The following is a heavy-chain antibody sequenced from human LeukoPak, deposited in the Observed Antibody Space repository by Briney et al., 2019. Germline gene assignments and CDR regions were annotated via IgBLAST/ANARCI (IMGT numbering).Heavy chain of an antibody. CDR3: ARDVGLGGYDLGANFDY. D-gene: IGHD5-12*01. CDR2: INPNSGGT. CDR1: GYTFTGYY. Sequence: ASVKVSCKASGYTFTGYYMHWVRQAPGQGLEWMGWINPNSGGTNYAQKFQGRVTMTRDTSISTAYVELSRLRSDDTAVYYCARDVGLGGYDLGANFDYWGQGTLVTVSS. J-gene: IGHJ4*02. V-gene: IGHV1-2*02.